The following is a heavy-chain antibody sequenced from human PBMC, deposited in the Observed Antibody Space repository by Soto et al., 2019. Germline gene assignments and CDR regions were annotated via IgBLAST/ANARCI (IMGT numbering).Heavy chain of an antibody. V-gene: IGHV6-1*01. D-gene: IGHD1-26*01. Sequence: TLSLTCAITGDSVSSNSAGWSWVRQSPSRGLEWLGRTYYRSKWYYEYAVSVRGRITINPDTSKNQYSLQLNSVTPEDTAVYFCARGEQYSGRIFDYCGQGTLVTVAS. CDR1: GDSVSSNSAG. CDR3: ARGEQYSGRIFDY. J-gene: IGHJ4*01. CDR2: TYYRSKWYY.